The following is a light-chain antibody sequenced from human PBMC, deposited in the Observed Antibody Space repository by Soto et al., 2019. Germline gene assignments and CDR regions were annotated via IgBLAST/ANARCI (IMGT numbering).Light chain of an antibody. Sequence: EVVLTQSPGTLSLFPGERATLSCRASQSVSNNYVSCYQQRPGQAPRLLIYGASIRTTGIPDRFSGSGSGTDFSLTVSRLEPEDFAVYYCQQYGSSPMYTFGQGTRLEIK. V-gene: IGKV3-20*01. CDR1: QSVSNNY. J-gene: IGKJ2*01. CDR3: QQYGSSPMYT. CDR2: GAS.